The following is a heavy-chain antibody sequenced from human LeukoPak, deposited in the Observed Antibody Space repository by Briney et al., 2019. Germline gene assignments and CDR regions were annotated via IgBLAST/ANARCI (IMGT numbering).Heavy chain of an antibody. CDR3: ARDRGTTVVTLWFDY. Sequence: GASVKVSCKASGGTFSRYAISWVRQAPGQGLEWMGRIIPILGIANYAQKFQGRVTITADKSTSTAYMELSSLRSEDTAVYYCARDRGTTVVTLWFDYWGQGTLVTVSS. CDR2: IIPILGIA. CDR1: GGTFSRYA. V-gene: IGHV1-69*04. J-gene: IGHJ4*02. D-gene: IGHD4-23*01.